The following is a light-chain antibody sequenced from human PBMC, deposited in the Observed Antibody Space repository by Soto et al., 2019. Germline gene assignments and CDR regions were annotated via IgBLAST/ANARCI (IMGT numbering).Light chain of an antibody. J-gene: IGLJ2*01. CDR3: ATWDDSLNGVV. Sequence: QSVLTQPPSASGTPGQTVTISCSGSPSNIAKNTESWYQEVPGTAPTLLISNNNRRSSGVPDRFSASRSGTSASLVISGLKSEDEADYYCATWDDSLNGVVFGGGTKLTVL. CDR1: PSNIAKNT. CDR2: NNN. V-gene: IGLV1-44*01.